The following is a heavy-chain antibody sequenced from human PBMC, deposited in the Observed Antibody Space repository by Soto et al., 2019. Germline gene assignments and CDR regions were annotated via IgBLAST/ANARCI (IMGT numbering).Heavy chain of an antibody. J-gene: IGHJ6*02. CDR1: GYSFTSYW. CDR3: ARLPGFWSGHHYYGMDG. CDR2: IYPGDSDT. D-gene: IGHD3-3*01. Sequence: PGESLKISCKGSGYSFTSYWIGWVRQMPGKGLGWMGIIYPGDSDTRYSPSFQGQVTISADKSISTAYLQWSSLKASDTAMYYCARLPGFWSGHHYYGMDGWGQGNTVTVSS. V-gene: IGHV5-51*01.